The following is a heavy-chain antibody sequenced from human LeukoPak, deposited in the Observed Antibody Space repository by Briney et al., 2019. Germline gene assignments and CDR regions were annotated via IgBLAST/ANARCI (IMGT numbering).Heavy chain of an antibody. J-gene: IGHJ4*02. CDR2: ISSSSSYI. CDR3: AREPPYDSSGYYIDY. Sequence: GGSLRLSCAASGFTFSSYSMNWVRQAPGKGLEWVSSISSSSSYIYYADSVKGRFTISRDNAKNSLYLQMNSLRAEDTAVYYCAREPPYDSSGYYIDYWGQGTLVTVSS. D-gene: IGHD3-22*01. V-gene: IGHV3-21*04. CDR1: GFTFSSYS.